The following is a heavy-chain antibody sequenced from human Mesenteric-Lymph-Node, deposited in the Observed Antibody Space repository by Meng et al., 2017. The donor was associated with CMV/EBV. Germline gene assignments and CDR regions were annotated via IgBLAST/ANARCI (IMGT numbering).Heavy chain of an antibody. V-gene: IGHV1-18*01. Sequence: WVRQAPGQGLEWMGWISADNGNTLYAQKLQGRVTMTTDTSTNTAYMELRSLRSDDTAVYYCARECSSTNCYSNLILHCCHGMDVWGQGTTVTVSS. CDR3: ARECSSTNCYSNLILHCCHGMDV. D-gene: IGHD2-2*01. J-gene: IGHJ6*02. CDR2: ISADNGNT.